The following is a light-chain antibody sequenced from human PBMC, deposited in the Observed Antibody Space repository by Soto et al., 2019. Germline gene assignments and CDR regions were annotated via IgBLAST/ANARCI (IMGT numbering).Light chain of an antibody. Sequence: ALQMTQSPSSLSSSVGDSVTISCRASQGIGNALGWYQQKTGKPPKVLIYGDSNLQSGVPQRFSGSGSGTDLTLAISRLQPEDFATYYCQQANSFPITCGQGTRLEIK. CDR2: GDS. V-gene: IGKV1-6*01. J-gene: IGKJ5*01. CDR3: QQANSFPIT. CDR1: QGIGNA.